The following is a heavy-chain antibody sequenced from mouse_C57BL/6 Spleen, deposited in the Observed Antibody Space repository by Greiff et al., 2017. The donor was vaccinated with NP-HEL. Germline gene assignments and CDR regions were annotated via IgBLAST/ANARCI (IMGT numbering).Heavy chain of an antibody. Sequence: VQLQQSGAELVKPGASVKMSCKASGYTFTSYWITWVKQRPGQGLEWIGDIYPGSGSTNYNEKFKSKATLTVDTSSSTAYMQLSSLTSEDAAVYDCAIYYGNYGYFDVWGTGTTVTVSS. J-gene: IGHJ1*03. CDR3: AIYYGNYGYFDV. V-gene: IGHV1-55*01. CDR2: IYPGSGST. CDR1: GYTFTSYW. D-gene: IGHD2-1*01.